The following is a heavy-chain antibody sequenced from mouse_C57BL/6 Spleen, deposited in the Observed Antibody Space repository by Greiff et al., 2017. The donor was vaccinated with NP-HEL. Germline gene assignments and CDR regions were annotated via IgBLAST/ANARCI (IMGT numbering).Heavy chain of an antibody. D-gene: IGHD2-1*01. Sequence: QVQLQQSGPELVKPGASVKISCKASGYAFSSSWMNWVKQRPGKGLEWIGRIYPGDGDTNYNGKFKGKATLTADKSSSTAYMQLSSLTSEDSAVYFCAREDYGKGFAYLGQVTLVTVSA. CDR2: IYPGDGDT. J-gene: IGHJ3*01. CDR3: AREDYGKGFAY. CDR1: GYAFSSSW. V-gene: IGHV1-82*01.